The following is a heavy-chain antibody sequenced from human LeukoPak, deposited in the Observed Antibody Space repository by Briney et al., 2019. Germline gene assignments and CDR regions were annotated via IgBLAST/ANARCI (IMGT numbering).Heavy chain of an antibody. CDR1: GFNFNNAW. D-gene: IGHD3-3*01. Sequence: GGSLRLSCTTSGFNFNNAWMNWVRQAPGKGLEWVGRIKSKTDGGTTDYAAPVKGRFTISRDDSKNTLYLPMNSLKTEDTAVYYCTTDLGTIFGVVTDYYYYGMDVWGQGTTVTVSS. CDR3: TTDLGTIFGVVTDYYYYGMDV. CDR2: IKSKTDGGTT. J-gene: IGHJ6*02. V-gene: IGHV3-15*07.